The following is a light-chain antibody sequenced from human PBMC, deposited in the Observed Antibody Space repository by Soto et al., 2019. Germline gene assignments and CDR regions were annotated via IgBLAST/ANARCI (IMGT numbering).Light chain of an antibody. CDR2: GAS. CDR1: QSVTGTY. CDR3: QQHDRSLLIT. V-gene: IGKV3-20*01. J-gene: IGKJ3*01. Sequence: EIVLTQSPGTLSLSPGERATLYCRASQSVTGTYLAWFQQKPGQAPRLLIYGASSRATGIPDRFSGSGFGTDFTLTISRLEPEDCAVYYCQQHDRSLLITFGPGTKVEIK.